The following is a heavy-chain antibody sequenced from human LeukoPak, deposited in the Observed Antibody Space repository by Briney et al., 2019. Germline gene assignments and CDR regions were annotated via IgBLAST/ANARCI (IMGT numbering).Heavy chain of an antibody. D-gene: IGHD3-22*01. CDR2: ISSNGGST. J-gene: IGHJ4*02. V-gene: IGHV3-64*01. CDR1: GFTFSSYA. Sequence: PGGSLRLSCAASGFTFSSYAMHWVRQAPGKGLEYVSAISSNGGSTYYANSVKSRFTISRDNSKNTLYLQMGSLRAEDMAVYYCARGGYYYDSSGYIRELDYWGQGTLVTVSS. CDR3: ARGGYYYDSSGYIRELDY.